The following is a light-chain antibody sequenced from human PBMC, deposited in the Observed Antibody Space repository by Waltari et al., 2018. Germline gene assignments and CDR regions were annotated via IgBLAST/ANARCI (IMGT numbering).Light chain of an antibody. V-gene: IGLV2-8*01. CDR2: EVS. CDR3: SSYAGSNTVV. J-gene: IGLJ2*01. CDR1: SSDVGGSNY. Sequence: QSALTPPPSASGSPGQSVPISCTGTSSDVGGSNYGAWYQQYPGKAPKLMIYEVSKRPSGVPERFSGSKSGNTASLTVSGLQGDDEADYYCSSYAGSNTVVFGGGTKLTVL.